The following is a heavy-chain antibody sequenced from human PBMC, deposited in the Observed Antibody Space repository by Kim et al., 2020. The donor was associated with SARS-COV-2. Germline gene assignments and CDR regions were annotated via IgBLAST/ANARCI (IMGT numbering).Heavy chain of an antibody. CDR1: GGTFSSYA. Sequence: ASVKVSCKASGGTFSSYAISWVRQAPGQGLEWMGGIIPIFGTANYAQKFQGRVTITADESTSTAYMELSSLRSEDTAVYYCARVWFGEFVCAFDPWGQGTLVTVSS. V-gene: IGHV1-69*13. CDR3: ARVWFGEFVCAFDP. CDR2: IIPIFGTA. J-gene: IGHJ5*02. D-gene: IGHD3-10*01.